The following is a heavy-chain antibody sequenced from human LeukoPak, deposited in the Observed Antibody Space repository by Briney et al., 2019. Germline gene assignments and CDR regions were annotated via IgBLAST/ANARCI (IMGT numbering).Heavy chain of an antibody. D-gene: IGHD3-10*01. V-gene: IGHV1-2*02. CDR3: GSGAASTMVWEGLYYSYD. CDR1: GYTFTLHY. CDR2: INPNSGGT. Sequence: ASVRVSYKASGYTFTLHYLHWVRQAPGQRLEWMGWINPNSGGTNYAQKFQGRVTMTRDTSISTAYMELSRLRSDDTAVYYCGSGAASTMVWEGLYYSYDWGQGTLVTVSS. J-gene: IGHJ4*02.